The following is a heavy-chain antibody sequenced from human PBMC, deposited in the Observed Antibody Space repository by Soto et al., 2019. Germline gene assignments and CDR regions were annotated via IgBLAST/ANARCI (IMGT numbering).Heavy chain of an antibody. J-gene: IGHJ4*02. CDR3: AREDGSGKYTDY. Sequence: QVQLQESGPGLVKPSQTLSLTCTVSGGSISSGGYYWSWIRQHPGKGLEWIGYIYYSGSTYYNPSLKSRVTISVDPSKNPFSLKLSSVTGADTAVYYCAREDGSGKYTDYWGQGTLVTVSS. D-gene: IGHD3-10*01. CDR1: GGSISSGGYY. CDR2: IYYSGST. V-gene: IGHV4-31*03.